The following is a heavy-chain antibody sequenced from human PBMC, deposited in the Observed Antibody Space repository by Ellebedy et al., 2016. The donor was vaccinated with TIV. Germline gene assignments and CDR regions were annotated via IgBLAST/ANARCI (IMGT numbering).Heavy chain of an antibody. CDR1: GGSISSYF. CDR3: AGNYGDYLAHYYGMNF. CDR2: IYYDGST. V-gene: IGHV4-59*03. Sequence: PSETLSLTCTVSGGSISSYFWNWIRQPPGKGPEWIGYIYYDGSTNYNPSLKSRVTIPSDMSKNQFSLKLTSVTAADTAVYYCAGNYGDYLAHYYGMNFWGQGTTVTVSS. D-gene: IGHD4-17*01. J-gene: IGHJ6*02.